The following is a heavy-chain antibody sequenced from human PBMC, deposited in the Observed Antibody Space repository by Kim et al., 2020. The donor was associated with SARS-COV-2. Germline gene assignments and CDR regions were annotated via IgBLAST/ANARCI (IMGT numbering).Heavy chain of an antibody. CDR3: AKDIGEEYYYYYMDV. J-gene: IGHJ6*03. CDR1: GFTFDDYA. CDR2: ISWNSGSI. Sequence: GGSLRLSCAASGFTFDDYAMHWVRQAPGKGLEWVSGISWNSGSIGYADSVKGRFTISRDNAKNSLYLQMNSLRAEDTALYYCAKDIGEEYYYYYMDVWGKGTTVTVSS. D-gene: IGHD3-10*01. V-gene: IGHV3-9*01.